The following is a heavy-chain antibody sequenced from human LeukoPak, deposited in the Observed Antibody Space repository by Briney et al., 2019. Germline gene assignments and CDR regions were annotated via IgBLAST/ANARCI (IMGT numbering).Heavy chain of an antibody. CDR3: ARADGYTYGLDY. CDR1: RGSFSSHY. Sequence: SETLSLTCTVSRGSFSSHYWTWIRQPPGKGLECIGYIHYTGITNYNPSLESRVTISLDTSKNQFSLKLRSVTAADTAVYYCARADGYTYGLDYWGQGTLVTVYS. CDR2: IHYTGIT. D-gene: IGHD5-18*01. J-gene: IGHJ4*02. V-gene: IGHV4-59*11.